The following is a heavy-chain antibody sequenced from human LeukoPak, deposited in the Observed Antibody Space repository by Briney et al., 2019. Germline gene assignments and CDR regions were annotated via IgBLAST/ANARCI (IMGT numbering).Heavy chain of an antibody. V-gene: IGHV3-53*01. Sequence: PGGSLRLSCAASGFTVSSNYMGWVRQAPGKGLEWVSVIYSGGSTYYADSVKGRFTISRDNSKNTLYLQMNSLRAEDTAVYYCASTPGGYCSGGSCYHYYYMDVWGKGTTVTVSS. CDR3: ASTPGGYCSGGSCYHYYYMDV. CDR2: IYSGGST. CDR1: GFTVSSNY. J-gene: IGHJ6*03. D-gene: IGHD2-15*01.